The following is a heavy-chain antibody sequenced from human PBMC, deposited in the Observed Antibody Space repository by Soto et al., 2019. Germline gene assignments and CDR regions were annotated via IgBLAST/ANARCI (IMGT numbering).Heavy chain of an antibody. Sequence: QVQLVQSGAEVKKPGASVKVSCKASGYTFTSYDINWVRQATGQGLEWMGWMNPNSGNTGYAQKFQGRVTMTRNTSISTAYMELSSLRSEDTAVYYCARRPYCSSTSCYLYWGQGNLVTVSS. CDR3: ARRPYCSSTSCYLY. CDR1: GYTFTSYD. D-gene: IGHD2-2*01. CDR2: MNPNSGNT. J-gene: IGHJ4*02. V-gene: IGHV1-8*01.